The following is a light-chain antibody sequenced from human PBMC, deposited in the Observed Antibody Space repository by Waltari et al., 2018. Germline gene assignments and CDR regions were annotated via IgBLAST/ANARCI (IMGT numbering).Light chain of an antibody. Sequence: QSVLTQPPSVSAAPGQRVTIPCSGRRSNLDSNYVSWYRQLPGTAPKLLIYDNDKRPSGIPDRFSGSKSGTSATLGITGLQTGDEADYYCGTWDSSLTAVVFGGGTKLTVL. V-gene: IGLV1-51*01. CDR1: RSNLDSNY. CDR3: GTWDSSLTAVV. J-gene: IGLJ2*01. CDR2: DND.